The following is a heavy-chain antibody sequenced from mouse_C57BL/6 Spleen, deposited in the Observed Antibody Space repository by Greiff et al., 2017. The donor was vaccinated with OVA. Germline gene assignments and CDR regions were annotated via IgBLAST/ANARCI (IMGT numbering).Heavy chain of an antibody. CDR2: IDPANGNT. CDR1: GFTFKDTY. D-gene: IGHD4-1*01. Sequence: VQLQQSVAELVRPGASVKLSCTASGFTFKDTYMHWVKQRPEKGLEWIGMIDPANGNTNYAPKFQGKATITADTSSNTAYLQLSSLTSEDTAIYYCARRLGCYWGQGTTLTVSS. V-gene: IGHV14-3*01. J-gene: IGHJ2*01. CDR3: ARRLGCY.